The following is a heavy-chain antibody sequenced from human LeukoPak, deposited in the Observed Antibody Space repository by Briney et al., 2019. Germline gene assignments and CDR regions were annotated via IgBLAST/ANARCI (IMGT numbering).Heavy chain of an antibody. Sequence: SETLSLTCAVYGGSFSGYYWSWIRQPPGKGLEWIGEINHSGSTNYNPSLKSRVTISVDTSKNQFSLKPSSVTAADTAVYYCVRGGHRLYDSSGLNWFDPWGQGTLVTVSS. D-gene: IGHD3-22*01. V-gene: IGHV4-34*01. J-gene: IGHJ5*02. CDR2: INHSGST. CDR3: VRGGHRLYDSSGLNWFDP. CDR1: GGSFSGYY.